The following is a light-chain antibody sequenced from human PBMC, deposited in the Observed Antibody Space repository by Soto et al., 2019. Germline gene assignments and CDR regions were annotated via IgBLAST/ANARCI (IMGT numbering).Light chain of an antibody. Sequence: EIVLTQSPGTLSLSPGERATLSCRASQSLSNTYLAWYQQKPGQAPRLLIYAVSSRATGIPDRFSGSGSGTDFTLTISSLESEDFAVYYCQQYNNWPQTFGQGTKVDIK. V-gene: IGKV3-20*01. CDR3: QQYNNWPQT. CDR2: AVS. J-gene: IGKJ1*01. CDR1: QSLSNTY.